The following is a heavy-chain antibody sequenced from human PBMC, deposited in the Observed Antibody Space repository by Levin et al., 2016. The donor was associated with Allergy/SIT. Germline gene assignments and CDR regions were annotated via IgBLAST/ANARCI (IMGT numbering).Heavy chain of an antibody. CDR3: ARVPFIAARPSHNWFDP. D-gene: IGHD6-6*01. CDR2: INHGRTT. Sequence: SETLSLTCAVSGGSFRGYYWSWIRQPPGKGLEWIGEINHGRTTNYNPSLKSRVTISVDTSKNQFSLKLSSVTAADTAVYYCARVPFIAARPSHNWFDPWGQGTLVTVSS. CDR1: GGSFRGYY. J-gene: IGHJ5*02. V-gene: IGHV4-34*01.